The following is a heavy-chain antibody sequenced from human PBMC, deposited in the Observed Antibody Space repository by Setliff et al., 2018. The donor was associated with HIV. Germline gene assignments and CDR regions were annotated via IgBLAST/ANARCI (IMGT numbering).Heavy chain of an antibody. CDR1: GGSININNYY. D-gene: IGHD1-26*01. J-gene: IGHJ6*03. CDR2: IYYSGAT. V-gene: IGHV4-39*01. Sequence: SETLSLTCTVSGGSININNYYWGWIRQPPGKGLEWIGSIYYSGATYYKPSLKSRLTIAIATSQNQFSLKLRSVTAADTAVYYCARGARLLAAYRDRWDYYYMGVWGKGTTVTVSS. CDR3: ARGARLLAAYRDRWDYYYMGV.